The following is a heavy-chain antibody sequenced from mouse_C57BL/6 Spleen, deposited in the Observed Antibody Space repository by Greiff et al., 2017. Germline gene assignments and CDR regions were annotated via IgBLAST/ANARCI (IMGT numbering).Heavy chain of an antibody. CDR1: GFTFSSYT. CDR2: ISGGGGNT. CDR3: ARRNYSNSAWFAY. Sequence: EVMLVESGGGLVKPGGSLKLSCAASGFTFSSYTMSWVRQTPGKRLEWVATISGGGGNTYYPDSVKGRFTISRDNAKNTLYLQMSSLRSEDTALYYCARRNYSNSAWFAYWGQGTLVTVSA. D-gene: IGHD2-5*01. J-gene: IGHJ3*01. V-gene: IGHV5-9*01.